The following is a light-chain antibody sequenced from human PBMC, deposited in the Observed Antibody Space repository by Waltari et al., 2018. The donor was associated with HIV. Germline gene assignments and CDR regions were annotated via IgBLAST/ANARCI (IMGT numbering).Light chain of an antibody. CDR1: SSDIGAYNR. CDR3: SSYTTSSTWV. J-gene: IGLJ3*02. Sequence: QSALTQPPSVSGSLGQSVTISCPGTSSDIGAYNRVSWYQQSPGTAPKLRIYEVTDRPSGVPVRFSGSKSGNTASLTISGLQADDEADYYCSSYTTSSTWVFGGGTKLTVL. CDR2: EVT. V-gene: IGLV2-18*02.